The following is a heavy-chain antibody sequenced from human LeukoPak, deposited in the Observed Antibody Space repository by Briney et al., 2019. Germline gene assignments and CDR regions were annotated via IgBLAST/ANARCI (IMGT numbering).Heavy chain of an antibody. Sequence: SETLSLTCAVYGGSFSGYYWSWIRQPPGKGLEWIGEINHSGSTNYNPSLKSRVTISVDTSKNQFSLKLSSVTAADTAVYYRARGRTPGIAAAWRRYYYYMDVWGKGTTVTVSS. CDR3: ARGRTPGIAAAWRRYYYYMDV. CDR2: INHSGST. D-gene: IGHD6-13*01. V-gene: IGHV4-34*01. J-gene: IGHJ6*03. CDR1: GGSFSGYY.